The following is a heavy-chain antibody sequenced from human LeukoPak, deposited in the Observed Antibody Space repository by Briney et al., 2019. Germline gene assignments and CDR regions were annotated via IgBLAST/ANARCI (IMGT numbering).Heavy chain of an antibody. CDR1: GGSFSGYY. J-gene: IGHJ4*02. CDR2: INHSGST. D-gene: IGHD3-10*01. V-gene: IGHV4-34*01. Sequence: SETLSLTCAVYGGSFSGYYWSWIRQPPGKGLEWIGEINHSGSTNYNPSLKSRVTISVDTSKNQFSLKLSSVTAAGTAVYYCARTMVQGVISDYWGQGTLVTVSS. CDR3: ARTMVQGVISDY.